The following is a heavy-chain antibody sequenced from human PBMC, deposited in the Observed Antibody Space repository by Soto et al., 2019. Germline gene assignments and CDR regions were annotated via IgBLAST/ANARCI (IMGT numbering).Heavy chain of an antibody. Sequence: QVQLQQWGAGLLKPSETLSLTCAVYGGSFSGYYWSWIRQPPGKGLEWIGEINHSGSTNYNPSLKSRVTISVDTSKNQFSLKLSSVTAADTAVYYCARAPPNQYVATIYYYYGMDVWGQGTTVTVSS. D-gene: IGHD5-12*01. CDR3: ARAPPNQYVATIYYYYGMDV. CDR1: GGSFSGYY. V-gene: IGHV4-34*01. CDR2: INHSGST. J-gene: IGHJ6*02.